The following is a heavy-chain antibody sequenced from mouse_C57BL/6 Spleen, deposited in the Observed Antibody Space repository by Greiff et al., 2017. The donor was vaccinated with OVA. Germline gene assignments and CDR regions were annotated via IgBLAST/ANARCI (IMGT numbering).Heavy chain of an antibody. CDR1: GYTFTSYG. V-gene: IGHV1-81*01. Sequence: VQRVESGAELARPGASVKLSCKASGYTFTSYGISWVKQRTGQGLEWIGEIYPRSGNTYYNEKFKGKATLTADKSSSTAYMELRSLTSEDSAVYFCARGGTGDYWGQGTTLTVSS. CDR2: IYPRSGNT. CDR3: ARGGTGDY. D-gene: IGHD4-1*01. J-gene: IGHJ2*01.